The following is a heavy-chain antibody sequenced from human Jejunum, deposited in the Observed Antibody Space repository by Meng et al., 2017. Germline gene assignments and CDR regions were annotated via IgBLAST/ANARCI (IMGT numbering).Heavy chain of an antibody. CDR3: SDFGAAALAP. CDR1: GFRFSDHY. D-gene: IGHD6-13*01. Sequence: EVQVVESGGGLVQPGGSLRLSCGASGFRFSDHYMDWVRQAPGKGVEWVGQIRNKAASYTTEYAASVKGRFTISRDDSKNTVYLQMNNLKSDDTAVYYCSDFGAAALAPWGQGTLVTVSS. V-gene: IGHV3-72*01. J-gene: IGHJ5*02. CDR2: IRNKAASYTT.